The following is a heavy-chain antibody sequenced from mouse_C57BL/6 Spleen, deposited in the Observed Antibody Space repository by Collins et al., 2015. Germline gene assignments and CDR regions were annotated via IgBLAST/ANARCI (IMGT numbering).Heavy chain of an antibody. CDR1: GYTFTSYW. D-gene: IGHD2-1*01. CDR2: IYPGSGST. J-gene: IGHJ2*01. CDR3: ARDLLSLYYFDY. Sequence: QVQLQQSGAELVRPGASVTLSCKTSGYTFTSYWITWVKQRPGQGLEWIGDIYPGSGSTNYNEKFKSKATLTVDTSSSTAYMQLSSLTSEDSAVYYCARDLLSLYYFDYWGQGTTLTVSS. V-gene: IGHV1-55*01.